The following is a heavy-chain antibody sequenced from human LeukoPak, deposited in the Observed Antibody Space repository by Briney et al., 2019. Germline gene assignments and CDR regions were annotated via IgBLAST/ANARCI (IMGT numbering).Heavy chain of an antibody. J-gene: IGHJ4*02. D-gene: IGHD2-2*01. CDR1: GFNFSNYA. V-gene: IGHV3-23*01. CDR2: VTGSSNNT. CDR3: AKDRSSTTSCSNY. Sequence: TGGSLRLSCAASGFNFSNYAMTWVRQAPGKGLEWVSAVTGSSNNTYYADSVKGRFTISRDNSKNMLYLEMNSLRVEDTAIYYCAKDRSSTTSCSNYWGRGTLVTVSS.